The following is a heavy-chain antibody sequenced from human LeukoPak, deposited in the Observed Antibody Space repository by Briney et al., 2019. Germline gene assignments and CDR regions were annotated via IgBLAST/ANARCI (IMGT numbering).Heavy chain of an antibody. CDR1: GVTFCTYA. CDR3: AKDRNGWPTNFDS. J-gene: IGHJ4*02. D-gene: IGHD6-19*01. CDR2: LSRSSGTK. V-gene: IGHV3-23*01. Sequence: GGALRLSSVASGVTFCTYAVNWVRQALGERLEWVSELSRSSGTKYYEDPVKGRFRISRDNSRNTPYRQMNSLRTKDKAVYYCAKDRNGWPTNFDSWGQGTLVTVSA.